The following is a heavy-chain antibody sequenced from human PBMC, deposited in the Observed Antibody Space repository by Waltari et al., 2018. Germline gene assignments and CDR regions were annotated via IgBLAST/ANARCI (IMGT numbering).Heavy chain of an antibody. Sequence: QVQLVQSGAEVKKPGASVKVSCKASGYIFTGYYIHWVRQAPGQGLEGMGWINPNSGGTNYAQKFQGRVTRTRDTSISTAYMDLSRLRSDDTAVYYCARDPSSIVRYMDVWGKGTTVTVSS. J-gene: IGHJ6*03. CDR3: ARDPSSIVRYMDV. V-gene: IGHV1-2*02. CDR1: GYIFTGYY. D-gene: IGHD6-13*01. CDR2: INPNSGGT.